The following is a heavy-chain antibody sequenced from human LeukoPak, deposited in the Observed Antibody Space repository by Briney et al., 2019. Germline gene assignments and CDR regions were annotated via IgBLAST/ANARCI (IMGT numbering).Heavy chain of an antibody. Sequence: GGSLRLPCAASGFTFSGFWMSWVRQAPTKGLEWVANIKYDGSDKLYVDSVKGRFTVSRDNANNSLYLQMNSLRAEDTAVYYCVRGGGSFDSWGQGTLVTVSS. CDR2: IKYDGSDK. J-gene: IGHJ4*02. CDR1: GFTFSGFW. V-gene: IGHV3-7*04. CDR3: VRGGGSFDS. D-gene: IGHD3-16*01.